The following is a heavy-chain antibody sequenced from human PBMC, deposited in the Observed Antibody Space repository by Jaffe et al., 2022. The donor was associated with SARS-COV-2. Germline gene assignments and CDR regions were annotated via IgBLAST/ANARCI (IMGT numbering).Heavy chain of an antibody. V-gene: IGHV3-7*03. J-gene: IGHJ3*02. Sequence: EVQLVESGGGLVQPGGSLRLSCAASGFTFSSYWMSWVRQAPGKGLEWVANIKQDGSEKYYVDSVKGRFTISRDNAKNSLYLQMNSLRAEDTAVYYCAREIIGYNWNYDAYDAFDIWGQGTMVTVSS. CDR2: IKQDGSEK. D-gene: IGHD1-7*01. CDR1: GFTFSSYW. CDR3: AREIIGYNWNYDAYDAFDI.